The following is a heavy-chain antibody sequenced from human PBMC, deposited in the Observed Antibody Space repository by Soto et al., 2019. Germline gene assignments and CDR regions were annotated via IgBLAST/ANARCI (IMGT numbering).Heavy chain of an antibody. CDR1: GLSIRSYY. Sequence: SETLSRTCTVSGLSIRSYYGSWIRQPPGKGLEWIGYMYYSGSTNXXPSLKSGVXRAVDTSKNRFXLKLRXGTAADTPVYYCARRTTVTDYHYYGRDVWGQGTTVX. J-gene: IGHJ6*02. CDR3: ARRTTVTDYHYYGRDV. D-gene: IGHD4-17*01. CDR2: MYYSGST. V-gene: IGHV4-59*08.